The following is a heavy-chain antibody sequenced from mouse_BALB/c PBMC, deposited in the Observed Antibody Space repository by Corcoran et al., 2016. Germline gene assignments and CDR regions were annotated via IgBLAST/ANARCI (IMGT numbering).Heavy chain of an antibody. CDR3: ARLYPGIAMDY. D-gene: IGHD2-12*01. CDR2: INPYNDGT. Sequence: EVQLQQSGPELVKPGASVKISCKTSGYTFTEYTMHWVKQKPGQGLEWIGYINPYNDGTKYNEKFKGKATLTSDKSSSTAYMELRSPTSEDSAVYYCARLYPGIAMDYWGQGTSVTVSS. J-gene: IGHJ4*01. CDR1: GYTFTEYT. V-gene: IGHV1S136*01.